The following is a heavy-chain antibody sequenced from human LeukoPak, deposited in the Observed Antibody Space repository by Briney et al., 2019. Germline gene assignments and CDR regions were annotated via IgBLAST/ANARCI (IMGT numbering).Heavy chain of an antibody. D-gene: IGHD3-22*01. J-gene: IGHJ4*02. V-gene: IGHV3-9*01. CDR2: IRWNGGGI. CDR1: GFTFNDYA. Sequence: SLRLSCAASGFTFNDYAMHWVRQAPGKGLEWVSGIRWNGGGIAYADSVKGRFTISRDNAKNSLYLQMNSLRVDDTALYYCANGDESSGYYYSWTYWGQGTLVTVSS. CDR3: ANGDESSGYYYSWTY.